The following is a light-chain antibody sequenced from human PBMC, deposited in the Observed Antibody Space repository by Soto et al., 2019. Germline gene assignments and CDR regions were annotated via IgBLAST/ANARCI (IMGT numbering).Light chain of an antibody. CDR3: VAWDDSLSGLV. CDR1: NANIGNNF. Sequence: QSVLTQPPSASGTPGQRVTISCSGRNANIGNNFVCWYQQLPGTAPKLLIYRNDQRPPAVPARFSGSKSGTSASLAISGLRSEDEADYYCVAWDDSLSGLVFGTGPRSPS. V-gene: IGLV1-47*01. J-gene: IGLJ1*01. CDR2: RND.